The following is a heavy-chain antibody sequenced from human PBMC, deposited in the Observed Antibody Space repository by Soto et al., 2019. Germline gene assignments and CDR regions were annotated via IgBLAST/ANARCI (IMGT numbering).Heavy chain of an antibody. CDR2: IYYSGST. CDR1: GGSISSYY. D-gene: IGHD3-10*02. J-gene: IGHJ6*02. Sequence: QVQLQESGPGLVKPSETLSLTCTVSGGSISSYYWSWIRQPPGKGLEWIGYIYYSGSTNYNPSLKSRATIAVDTSKNQFSLKLSSVTAADPAVYYCARHVRKQHPFYYYGMDVWGQGTTVTVSS. CDR3: ARHVRKQHPFYYYGMDV. V-gene: IGHV4-59*08.